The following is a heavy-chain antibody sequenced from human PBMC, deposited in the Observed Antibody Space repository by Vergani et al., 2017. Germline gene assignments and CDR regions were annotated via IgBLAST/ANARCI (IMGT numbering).Heavy chain of an antibody. Sequence: QVQLVQSGAEVKKPGASVKVSCKASGYTFTSYYMHWVRQAPGQGLEWMGIINPSGGSTSYAQKFQGRVTMTMDTSTSTVYMELSSLRSEDTAVYYCATNLVAARPGYYFDYWGQGTLVTVSS. J-gene: IGHJ4*02. V-gene: IGHV1-46*01. D-gene: IGHD6-6*01. CDR1: GYTFTSYY. CDR3: ATNLVAARPGYYFDY. CDR2: INPSGGST.